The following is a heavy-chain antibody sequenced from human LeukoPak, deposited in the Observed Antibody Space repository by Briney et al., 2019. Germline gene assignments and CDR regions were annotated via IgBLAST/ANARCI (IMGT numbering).Heavy chain of an antibody. CDR2: IIPIFGTA. CDR3: ARAEVFWSGPFDY. D-gene: IGHD3-3*01. Sequence: ASVKVSCKASGGTFSSYAISWVRQAPGQGLEWMGGIIPIFGTANYAQKFQGRVTITTDESTSTAYMELSSLRSEDTAVYYCARAEVFWSGPFDYWGQGTLVTVSS. V-gene: IGHV1-69*05. CDR1: GGTFSSYA. J-gene: IGHJ4*02.